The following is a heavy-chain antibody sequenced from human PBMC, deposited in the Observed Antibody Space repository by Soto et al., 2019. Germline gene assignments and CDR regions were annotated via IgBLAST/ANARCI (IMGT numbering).Heavy chain of an antibody. Sequence: EVQLLESGGDLVQPGWSLRLSCAASGFTFSSYAMGWVRQAPGKGLEWVSSITTTLTTYYADSVKGRFTISRDNPKNTVYLQLNSLRAEDTALYYCAKGYSSGWSEGYFDHWGQGSLVTVSS. CDR3: AKGYSSGWSEGYFDH. CDR1: GFTFSSYA. J-gene: IGHJ4*02. D-gene: IGHD6-13*01. V-gene: IGHV3-23*01. CDR2: ITTTLTT.